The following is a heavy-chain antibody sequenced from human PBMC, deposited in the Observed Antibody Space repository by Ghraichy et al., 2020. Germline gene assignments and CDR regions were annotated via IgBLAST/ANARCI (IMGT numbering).Heavy chain of an antibody. CDR2: INHSGST. CDR3: ARGRVVVPAARWNWFDP. CDR1: GGSFSGYY. D-gene: IGHD2-2*01. J-gene: IGHJ5*02. Sequence: SETLSLTCAVYGGSFSGYYWSWIRQPPGKGLEWIGEINHSGSTNYNPSLKSRVTISVDTSKNQFSLKLSSVTAADTAVYYCARGRVVVPAARWNWFDPWGQGTLVTVSS. V-gene: IGHV4-34*01.